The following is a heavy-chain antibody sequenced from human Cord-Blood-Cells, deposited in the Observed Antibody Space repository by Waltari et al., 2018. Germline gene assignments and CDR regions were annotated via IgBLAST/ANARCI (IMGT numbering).Heavy chain of an antibody. Sequence: QVQLVQSGAEVKKPGAPVKVPCKVSGYTHTELSMHWVRQAPGTGREWMGGFDPEDGETIYAQKFQGRVTMTEDTSTDTAYMELSSLRSEDTAVYYCATRGGYYYDSSGSPGAFDIWGQGTMVTVSS. V-gene: IGHV1-24*01. CDR2: FDPEDGET. CDR3: ATRGGYYYDSSGSPGAFDI. J-gene: IGHJ3*02. D-gene: IGHD3-22*01. CDR1: GYTHTELS.